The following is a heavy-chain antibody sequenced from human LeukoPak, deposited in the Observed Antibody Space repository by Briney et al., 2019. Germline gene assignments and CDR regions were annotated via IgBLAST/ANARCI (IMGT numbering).Heavy chain of an antibody. Sequence: GGSLRLSCAASGFTFSSYWMSWVRQAPGKGLEWVANIKQDGSEKYYVDSVKGRFTISRDNAKNSLYLQMNSLRAEDTAVYYCARSLRFLEWLSDEYYFDYWGQGTLVTVSS. V-gene: IGHV3-7*01. CDR1: GFTFSSYW. CDR3: ARSLRFLEWLSDEYYFDY. CDR2: IKQDGSEK. J-gene: IGHJ4*02. D-gene: IGHD3-3*01.